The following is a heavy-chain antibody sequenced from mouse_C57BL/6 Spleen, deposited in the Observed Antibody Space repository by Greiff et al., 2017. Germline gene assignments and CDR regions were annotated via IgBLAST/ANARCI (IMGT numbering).Heavy chain of an antibody. CDR1: GFTFSSYA. Sequence: EVKLVESGGGLVKPGGSLKLSCAASGFTFSSYAMSWVRQTPEKRLEWVATISDGGSYTYYPDNVKGRFTISRDNAKNNLYLQMSHLKSEDTAMYYCARVYDGYLGYWGQGTTLTVSS. J-gene: IGHJ2*01. CDR2: ISDGGSYT. V-gene: IGHV5-4*03. D-gene: IGHD2-3*01. CDR3: ARVYDGYLGY.